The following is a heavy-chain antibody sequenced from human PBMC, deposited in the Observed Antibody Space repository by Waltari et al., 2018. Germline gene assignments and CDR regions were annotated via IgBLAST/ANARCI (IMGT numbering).Heavy chain of an antibody. J-gene: IGHJ3*02. CDR3: AREVWAYDAFDI. V-gene: IGHV3-20*04. CDR1: GFTFDDYG. D-gene: IGHD1-26*01. CDR2: INGNGGRT. Sequence: EVQLVESGGGVVRPGGSLRLSCAASGFTFDDYGMSGVRQAPGKGLELVVGINGNGGRTGYADSVKGRFTISRDNAKNSLYLQMNSLRAEDTALYYCAREVWAYDAFDIWGQGTMVTVSS.